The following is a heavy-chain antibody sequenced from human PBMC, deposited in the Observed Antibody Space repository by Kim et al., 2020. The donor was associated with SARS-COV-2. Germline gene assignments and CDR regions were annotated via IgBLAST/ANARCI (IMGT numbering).Heavy chain of an antibody. D-gene: IGHD1-26*01. Sequence: VKGRFTISRDNAKNSLYLQMNSLRAEDTAVYYCASEGGLWELSPGPFDYWGQGTLVTVSS. V-gene: IGHV3-11*06. J-gene: IGHJ4*02. CDR3: ASEGGLWELSPGPFDY.